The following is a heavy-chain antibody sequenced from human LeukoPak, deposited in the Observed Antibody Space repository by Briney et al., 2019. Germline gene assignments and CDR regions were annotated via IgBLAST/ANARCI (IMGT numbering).Heavy chain of an antibody. D-gene: IGHD3-22*01. V-gene: IGHV3-66*01. CDR3: ARDKVYYYDSSGYSYYWYFDL. J-gene: IGHJ2*01. Sequence: SGGSLRLSCAASGFTVSSNYMSWVRQAPGKGLERVSVIYSGGSTYYADSVKGRFTISRDNSKNTLYLQMNSLRAEDTAVYYCARDKVYYYDSSGYSYYWYFDLWGRGTLVTVSS. CDR1: GFTVSSNY. CDR2: IYSGGST.